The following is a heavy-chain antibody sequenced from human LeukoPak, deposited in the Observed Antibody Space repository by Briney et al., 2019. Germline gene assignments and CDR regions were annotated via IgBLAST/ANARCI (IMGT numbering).Heavy chain of an antibody. CDR1: GYSFTNYW. Sequence: GESLKISCKGSGYSFTNYWIAGVRQMPGKGLEWMGIIYPGDSDTRHSPSFQGQVTISADKSISTAYLQWSSLKASDTAMYYCAKGLRNYYYGMDVWGQGTTVTVSS. CDR3: AKGLRNYYYGMDV. J-gene: IGHJ6*02. CDR2: IYPGDSDT. V-gene: IGHV5-51*01. D-gene: IGHD3-16*01.